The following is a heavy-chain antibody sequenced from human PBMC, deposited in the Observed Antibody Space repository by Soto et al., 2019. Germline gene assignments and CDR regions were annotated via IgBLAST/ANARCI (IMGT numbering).Heavy chain of an antibody. D-gene: IGHD6-13*01. CDR2: ISAYNGNT. J-gene: IGHJ4*02. V-gene: IGHV1-18*01. Sequence: ASVKVSCKASGYTFTSYGISWVRQAPGQGLEWMGWISAYNGNTNYAQKLQGRVTMTTDTSTSTAYMELRSLRSDDTAVYYCARDSSSWTDINRNDYWGQGTLVTVSS. CDR1: GYTFTSYG. CDR3: ARDSSSWTDINRNDY.